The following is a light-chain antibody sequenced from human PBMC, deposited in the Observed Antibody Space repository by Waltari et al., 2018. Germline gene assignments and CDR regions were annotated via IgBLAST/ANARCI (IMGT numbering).Light chain of an antibody. J-gene: IGLJ1*01. CDR3: SSNAGGHVV. CDR1: SSDFGKSNL. V-gene: IGLV2-23*02. Sequence: QSALTQPASVSGSPGQSTTISCTGASSDFGKSNLVSWFQKYPGKAPTPLIYEVSNRPSGVAHRFAGSKSGNTASLTISGLRTEDEADYYCSSNAGGHVVFGSGTKVTVL. CDR2: EVS.